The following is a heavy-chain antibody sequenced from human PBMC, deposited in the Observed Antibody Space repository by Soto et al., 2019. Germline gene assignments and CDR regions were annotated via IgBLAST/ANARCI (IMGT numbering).Heavy chain of an antibody. J-gene: IGHJ4*02. V-gene: IGHV5-51*01. CDR1: GYSFTSYW. CDR3: ARGAISSGWYYYFVY. D-gene: IGHD6-19*01. Sequence: GESLKISCKGSGYSFTSYWIGWVRQMPGKGLEWMGIIYPGDSDTRYSPSFQGQVTISADKSISTAYLQWSSLKASDPAMYYCARGAISSGWYYYFVYWGQGTLVTVSS. CDR2: IYPGDSDT.